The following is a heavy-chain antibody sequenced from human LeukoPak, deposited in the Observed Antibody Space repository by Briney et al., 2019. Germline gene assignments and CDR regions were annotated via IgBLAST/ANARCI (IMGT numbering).Heavy chain of an antibody. CDR1: GGTFSSYA. CDR2: IIPIFGTA. D-gene: IGHD6-13*01. Sequence: GASVKVSCKASGGTFSSYAISWVRQAPGQGLEWMGGIIPIFGTANYAQKFQGRVTITTDESTSTAYMELSSLRSEDTAVYYCARGHAAAIVPQLVQYSDYFDYWGQGTLVTVSS. V-gene: IGHV1-69*05. CDR3: ARGHAAAIVPQLVQYSDYFDY. J-gene: IGHJ4*02.